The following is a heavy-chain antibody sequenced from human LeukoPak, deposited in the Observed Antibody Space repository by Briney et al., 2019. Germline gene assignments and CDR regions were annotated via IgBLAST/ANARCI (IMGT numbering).Heavy chain of an antibody. CDR3: AKPYSSSDDDWFDP. V-gene: IGHV4-59*01. J-gene: IGHJ5*02. CDR2: IYYSGST. Sequence: PSETLSLTCTVSGGSISSYYWSWIRQPPGKGLEWIGYIYYSGSTNYNPSLKSRVTISVDTSKNQFSLKLSSVTAADTAVYYCAKPYSSSDDDWFDPWGQGTLVTVSS. CDR1: GGSISSYY. D-gene: IGHD6-13*01.